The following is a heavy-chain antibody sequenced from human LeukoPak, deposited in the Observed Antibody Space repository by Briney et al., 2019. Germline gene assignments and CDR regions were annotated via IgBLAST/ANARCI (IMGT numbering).Heavy chain of an antibody. V-gene: IGHV3-23*01. CDR2: ISGSGGST. CDR3: AARDIVVVVAATLDY. Sequence: GGSPRLSCAASGFTFSNYAMSWVRQAPGKGLEWVSVISGSGGSTYYADSVKGRFTISRDNSKNTLYLQMNSLRAEDAAVYYCAARDIVVVVAATLDYWGQGTLVTVSS. CDR1: GFTFSNYA. D-gene: IGHD2-15*01. J-gene: IGHJ4*02.